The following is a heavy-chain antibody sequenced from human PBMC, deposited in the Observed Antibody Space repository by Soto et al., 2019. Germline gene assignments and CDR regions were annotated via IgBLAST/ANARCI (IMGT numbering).Heavy chain of an antibody. Sequence: EVKLVESGGGVVQPGGSLRLSCAASGFTVSSNYMSWVRQAPGKGLEWVSVIYSGGSTYYADSVKGRFTISRDNSKNTLYLQINSLRAEDTSVYYCARSYCSGGSCYNDYWGQGTLVTVSS. CDR1: GFTVSSNY. CDR3: ARSYCSGGSCYNDY. J-gene: IGHJ4*02. CDR2: IYSGGST. V-gene: IGHV3-66*01. D-gene: IGHD2-15*01.